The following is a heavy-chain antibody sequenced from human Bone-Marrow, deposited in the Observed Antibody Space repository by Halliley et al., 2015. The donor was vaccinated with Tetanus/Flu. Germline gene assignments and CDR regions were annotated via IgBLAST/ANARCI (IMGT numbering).Heavy chain of an antibody. CDR2: VKSKRDGETT. V-gene: IGHV3-15*07. CDR3: TTGRDYYYDF. J-gene: IGHJ4*02. Sequence: WVGRVKSKRDGETTDYAAPVKGRFIISRDDSQNMFYLQMNSLRTEDTAVYYCTTGRDYYYDFWGQGTLVTVSS.